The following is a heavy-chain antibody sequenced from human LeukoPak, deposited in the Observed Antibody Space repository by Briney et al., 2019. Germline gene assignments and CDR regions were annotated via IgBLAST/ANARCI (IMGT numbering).Heavy chain of an antibody. Sequence: GGSLRLSCAASGFTFSSYGMHWVRQAPGKGLEWVAFIRYDGSNKYYADSVKGRFTISRDNSKNTLYLQMNSLRAEDTAVYYCAKDIGRYVLLISYFDYWGQGTLVTVSS. J-gene: IGHJ4*02. CDR1: GFTFSSYG. CDR2: IRYDGSNK. D-gene: IGHD3-10*01. V-gene: IGHV3-30*02. CDR3: AKDIGRYVLLISYFDY.